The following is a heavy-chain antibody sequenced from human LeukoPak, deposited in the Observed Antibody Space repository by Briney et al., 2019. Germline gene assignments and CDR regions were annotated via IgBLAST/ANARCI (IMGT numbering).Heavy chain of an antibody. CDR3: ARGRDGYYYYYYMDV. CDR2: IYITGST. CDR1: GGSITSYY. D-gene: IGHD5-24*01. V-gene: IGHV4-4*07. J-gene: IGHJ6*03. Sequence: PSETLSLTCTVSGGSITSYYWSWIRQSAGKGLEWIGRIYITGSTNYNPSLKSRVTISVDTSKNQFSLKLSSVTAADTAVYYCARGRDGYYYYYYMDVWGKGTTVTISS.